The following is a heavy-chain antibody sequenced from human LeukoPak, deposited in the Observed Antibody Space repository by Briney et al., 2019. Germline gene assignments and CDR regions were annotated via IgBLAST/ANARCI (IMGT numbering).Heavy chain of an antibody. CDR2: ISGSGGST. V-gene: IGHV3-23*01. Sequence: GGSLRLSCAASGFTFSSYAMSWVRQAPGKGLEWVSAISGSGGSTYYADSVKGRFTISRDNSKNTLYLQMNSLRAEDTAVYYCAKGYIRFLEWLLSPFDYWGQGTLVTVSS. J-gene: IGHJ4*02. D-gene: IGHD3-3*01. CDR3: AKGYIRFLEWLLSPFDY. CDR1: GFTFSSYA.